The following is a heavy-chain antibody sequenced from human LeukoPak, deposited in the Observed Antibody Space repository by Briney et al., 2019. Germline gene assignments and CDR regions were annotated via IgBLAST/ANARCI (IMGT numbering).Heavy chain of an antibody. Sequence: GGSLRLSCAVSGFTFSTYAMSWVRQAPWKGLEWVSGISGSGGGTYYTDSVKGRFTISRDNSKNTLYLQMNSLRAEDTAVYYCARVEVLSSSWYYFDYWGQGTLVTVSS. J-gene: IGHJ4*02. V-gene: IGHV3-23*01. CDR3: ARVEVLSSSWYYFDY. D-gene: IGHD6-13*01. CDR2: ISGSGGGT. CDR1: GFTFSTYA.